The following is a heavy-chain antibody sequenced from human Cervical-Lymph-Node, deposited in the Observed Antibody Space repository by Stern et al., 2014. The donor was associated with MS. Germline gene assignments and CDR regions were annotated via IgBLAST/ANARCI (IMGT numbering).Heavy chain of an antibody. V-gene: IGHV5-51*03. D-gene: IGHD4-11*01. Sequence: EVQLLESGAEVKKPGESLKISCRNSGGSFSKYAIAWGRQMPGKGLEWMGMFYPSDSDIRYSPSFQGQVTISADQSISTAYLQWSSLKASDTAIYYCATSLDADYIGYFDSWGQGTLVTVSS. CDR1: GGSFSKYA. J-gene: IGHJ4*02. CDR2: FYPSDSDI. CDR3: ATSLDADYIGYFDS.